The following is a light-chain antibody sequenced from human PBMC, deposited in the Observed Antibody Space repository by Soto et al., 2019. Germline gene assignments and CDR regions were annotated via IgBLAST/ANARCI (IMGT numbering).Light chain of an antibody. CDR1: SGSIASNY. CDR3: SSYASSNIFL. J-gene: IGLJ1*01. Sequence: NFMLTQPHSVSESPGKTVTISCTRSSGSIASNYVQWYQQRPGSAPTTVIYEGDQRPSGVPDRFSGSKSGNTASLTISGLQPEDEADYCCSSYASSNIFLFGTGTKVTVL. CDR2: EGD. V-gene: IGLV6-57*04.